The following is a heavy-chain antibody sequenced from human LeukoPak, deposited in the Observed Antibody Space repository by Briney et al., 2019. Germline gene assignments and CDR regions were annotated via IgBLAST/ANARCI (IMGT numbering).Heavy chain of an antibody. Sequence: PGGSLRLSCAASGFTFSSYWMHWVRQAPGKGLEWVSYISGSGDTLYYADSVKGRFTISRDNSKNSLYLQMNSLRAEDTAVYYCARGLGPGPYFDYWGQGTLVTVSS. J-gene: IGHJ4*02. CDR1: GFTFSSYW. CDR2: ISGSGDTL. CDR3: ARGLGPGPYFDY. V-gene: IGHV3-48*04. D-gene: IGHD1-14*01.